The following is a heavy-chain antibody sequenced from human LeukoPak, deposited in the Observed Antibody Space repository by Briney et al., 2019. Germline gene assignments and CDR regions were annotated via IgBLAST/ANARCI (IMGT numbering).Heavy chain of an antibody. CDR1: GYSISSGYY. V-gene: IGHV4-38-2*02. CDR2: IYHSGST. Sequence: SETLSLTCTVSGYSISSGYYWGWIRQPPGKGLEWIGSIYHSGSTYYNPSLKSRVTISVDTSKNQFSLKLSSVTAADTAVYYCARITTKYYGSGSYFDYWGQGTLVTVSS. J-gene: IGHJ4*02. D-gene: IGHD3-10*01. CDR3: ARITTKYYGSGSYFDY.